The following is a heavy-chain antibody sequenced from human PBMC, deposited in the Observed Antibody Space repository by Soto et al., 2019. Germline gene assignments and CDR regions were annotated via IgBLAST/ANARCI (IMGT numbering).Heavy chain of an antibody. CDR2: IYYSGST. D-gene: IGHD3-16*02. Sequence: SETLSLTCTVSGGSISSSSYYWGWIRQPPGKGLEWIGSIYYSGSTYYNPSLKSRVTISVDTSKNQFSLKLSSVTAADTAVYYCEGAVIQSAYYYYYYMDVWGKGTTVTVSS. V-gene: IGHV4-39*01. CDR3: EGAVIQSAYYYYYYMDV. J-gene: IGHJ6*03. CDR1: GGSISSSSYY.